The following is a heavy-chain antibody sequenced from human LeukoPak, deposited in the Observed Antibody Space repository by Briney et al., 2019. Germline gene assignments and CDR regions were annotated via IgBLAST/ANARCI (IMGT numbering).Heavy chain of an antibody. D-gene: IGHD3-10*01. Sequence: ASVKVSCKTSGYTFTSYGISWVRQAPGQGLEWMGWISAYNGNTKYEQKLQGRVTMTTDTSTSTAYMELRSLRSDDTAVYYCARDYGSGSYYVHFDYWGQGTLVTVSS. J-gene: IGHJ4*02. CDR1: GYTFTSYG. V-gene: IGHV1-18*01. CDR3: ARDYGSGSYYVHFDY. CDR2: ISAYNGNT.